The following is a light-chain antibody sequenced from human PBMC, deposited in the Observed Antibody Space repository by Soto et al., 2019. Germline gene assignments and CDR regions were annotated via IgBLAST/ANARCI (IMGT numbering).Light chain of an antibody. CDR1: SSDVGFYNF. CDR3: ASYAGTRLFV. J-gene: IGLJ1*01. Sequence: QSALTQPPSASGSPGQSLTTSCTGTSSDVGFYNFVSWYQQRPGKAPKLVIYEVTKRPSGVPDRFSGSKSGSTASLTVSGLQADDEADYYCASYAGTRLFVFGSGTQV. V-gene: IGLV2-8*01. CDR2: EVT.